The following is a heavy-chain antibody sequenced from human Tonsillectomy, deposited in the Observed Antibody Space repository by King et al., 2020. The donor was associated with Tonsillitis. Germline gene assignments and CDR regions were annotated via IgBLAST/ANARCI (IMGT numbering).Heavy chain of an antibody. CDR2: ISSGSSYT. D-gene: IGHD4-17*01. J-gene: IGHJ4*02. V-gene: IGHV3-11*06. CDR3: AKAHNYGDYRNGFDF. CDR1: GFTFSDYY. Sequence: VQLVESGGGLVEPGGSLRLSCATSGFTFSDYYMSWIRQAPGKGLEWISYISSGSSYTDYADSVKVRFTISRDNARNSLYLQMNSLRGEDTAVYYCAKAHNYGDYRNGFDFWGQGTLVTVSS.